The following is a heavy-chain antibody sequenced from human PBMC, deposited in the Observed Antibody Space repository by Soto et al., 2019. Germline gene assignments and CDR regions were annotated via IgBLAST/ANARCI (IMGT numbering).Heavy chain of an antibody. V-gene: IGHV3-74*01. Sequence: VKVVESGGGLVQPGGSLRLSCAASGFTFSDNWMHWVRQPPGQGPVWVSRISGDASSTSYADSVRARFTISRDSAKNTVYLQMDSLRVEDTAVYYCTRGGTRTTYWGLFDSWGQGTLVTVSS. D-gene: IGHD7-27*01. CDR1: GFTFSDNW. CDR2: ISGDASST. CDR3: TRGGTRTTYWGLFDS. J-gene: IGHJ4*02.